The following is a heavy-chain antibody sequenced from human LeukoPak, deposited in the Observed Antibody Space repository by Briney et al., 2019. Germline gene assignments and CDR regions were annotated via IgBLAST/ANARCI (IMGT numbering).Heavy chain of an antibody. CDR3: AREVILTGYYNHPDAFDI. J-gene: IGHJ3*02. V-gene: IGHV3-53*01. D-gene: IGHD3-9*01. Sequence: PGGSLRLSCAASGFTFSSYWMHWARQAPGKGLEWVSVIYSGGSTYYADSVKGRFTISRDNSKNTLYLQMNSLRAEDTAVYYCAREVILTGYYNHPDAFDIWGQGTMVTVSS. CDR2: IYSGGST. CDR1: GFTFSSYW.